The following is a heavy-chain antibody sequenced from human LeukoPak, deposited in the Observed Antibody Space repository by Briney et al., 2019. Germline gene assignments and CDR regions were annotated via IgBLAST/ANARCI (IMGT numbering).Heavy chain of an antibody. CDR1: GFTFSNYG. CDR2: ISGSGGST. D-gene: IGHD3-22*01. V-gene: IGHV3-23*01. Sequence: GGSLRLSCAASGFTFSNYGMNWVRQAPGKGLEWVSAISGSGGSTYYADSVKGRFTISRDNSKNTLYLQMNSLRAEETAVYYCARKGGWSSGYIDYWGQGTLVTVSS. J-gene: IGHJ4*02. CDR3: ARKGGWSSGYIDY.